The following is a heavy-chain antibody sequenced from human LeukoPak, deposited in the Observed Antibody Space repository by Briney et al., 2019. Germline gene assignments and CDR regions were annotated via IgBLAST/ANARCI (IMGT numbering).Heavy chain of an antibody. J-gene: IGHJ3*02. CDR3: ARGSTTIFGVVRRSFAFDI. CDR1: GFTFSSYS. D-gene: IGHD3-3*01. Sequence: GGSLRLSCAASGFTFSSYSMNWARQAPGKGLEWVSYITSSSSIIYYADSVKGRFTISRDNAKNSLYLQMNSLRAEDTAVYYCARGSTTIFGVVRRSFAFDIWGQGTMVTVSS. CDR2: ITSSSSII. V-gene: IGHV3-48*04.